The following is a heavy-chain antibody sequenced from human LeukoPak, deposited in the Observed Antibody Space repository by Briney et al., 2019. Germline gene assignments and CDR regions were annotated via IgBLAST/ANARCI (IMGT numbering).Heavy chain of an antibody. Sequence: PSQTLSLTCTVSGGSISSGGYYWSWIRQHPRKGLEWIGYIYYSGSTYYNPSLKSRVTISVDTSKNQFSLKLSSVTAADTAVYYCARGGDGYNFDYWGQGTLVTVSS. D-gene: IGHD5-24*01. CDR3: ARGGDGYNFDY. J-gene: IGHJ4*02. CDR2: IYYSGST. V-gene: IGHV4-31*03. CDR1: GGSISSGGYY.